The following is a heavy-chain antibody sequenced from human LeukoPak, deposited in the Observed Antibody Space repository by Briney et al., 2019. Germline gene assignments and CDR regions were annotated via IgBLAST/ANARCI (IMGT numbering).Heavy chain of an antibody. Sequence: GASVKVSCKASGYTFTGYYIHWVRQAPGQGLEWMGWISPNSGGTNYAQKFQGRVTMTRDTSISTAYMELSRLRSDDTAVYYCARVRRYYDSSGYYYDYWGQGTLVTVSS. J-gene: IGHJ4*02. CDR1: GYTFTGYY. CDR2: ISPNSGGT. V-gene: IGHV1-2*02. CDR3: ARVRRYYDSSGYYYDY. D-gene: IGHD3-22*01.